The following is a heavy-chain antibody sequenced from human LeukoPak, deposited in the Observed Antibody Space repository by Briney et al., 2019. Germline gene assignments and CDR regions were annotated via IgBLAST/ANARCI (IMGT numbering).Heavy chain of an antibody. CDR1: GFSFGGYA. Sequence: PGGSLRLCCAASGFSFGGYAMNWVRQAPGKGLEWVSSILGSGSSIYYADSVKGRFTISRDYSKNTLYLQMNSLRAEDTAIYYCAKRYCGSTSCPCPFYFFDYWGQGTLVTVSS. CDR2: ILGSGSSI. J-gene: IGHJ4*02. D-gene: IGHD2-2*01. V-gene: IGHV3-23*01. CDR3: AKRYCGSTSCPCPFYFFDY.